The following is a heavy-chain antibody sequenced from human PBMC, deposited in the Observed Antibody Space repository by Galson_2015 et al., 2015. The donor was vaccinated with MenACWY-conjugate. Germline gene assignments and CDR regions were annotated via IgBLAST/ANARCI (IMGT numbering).Heavy chain of an antibody. Sequence: SLRLSCAVSGFTFSDSWMSWVRQAPGKGLEWVGNIRRDGSEKYFVDSVKGRLIISRDNAKKSLYLQMSSLRAEDTAVYYCVRDEPDAMGAYWGQGTRVTVSS. J-gene: IGHJ4*02. V-gene: IGHV3-7*03. CDR1: GFTFSDSW. CDR3: VRDEPDAMGAY. D-gene: IGHD2-2*01. CDR2: IRRDGSEK.